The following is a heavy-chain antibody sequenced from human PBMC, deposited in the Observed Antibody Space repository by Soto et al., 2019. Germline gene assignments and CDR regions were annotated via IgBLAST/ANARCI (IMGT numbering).Heavy chain of an antibody. CDR2: IIPIFGPA. CDR3: ARDGPSTPGGDDEGVDYSMDV. J-gene: IGHJ6*01. Sequence: SVKVSGKASGVTSSSYAISWVRQAPGQGLELMVGIIPIFGPANYAQKFQGRVTITADESPSTAYMELSSLRSEDTAGYYCARDGPSTPGGDDEGVDYSMDVW. V-gene: IGHV1-69*13. D-gene: IGHD5-12*01. CDR1: GVTSSSYA.